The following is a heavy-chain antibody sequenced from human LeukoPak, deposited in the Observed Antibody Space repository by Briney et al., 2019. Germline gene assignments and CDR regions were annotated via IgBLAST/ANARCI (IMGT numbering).Heavy chain of an antibody. Sequence: PSETLSLTCTVSGGSISNYYWSWIRQPPAKGLEWIGYIYYSGSASYNPSLKSRVTMSVDTPKKQFSLKLSSVTAADTAVYYCARVRGGYSDGYFFDYWGQGTLVTVSS. CDR1: GGSISNYY. D-gene: IGHD5-18*01. CDR2: IYYSGSA. J-gene: IGHJ4*02. V-gene: IGHV4-59*01. CDR3: ARVRGGYSDGYFFDY.